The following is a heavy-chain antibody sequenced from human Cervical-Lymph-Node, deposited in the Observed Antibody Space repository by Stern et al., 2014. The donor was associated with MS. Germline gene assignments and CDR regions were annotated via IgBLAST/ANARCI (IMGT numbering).Heavy chain of an antibody. D-gene: IGHD6-13*01. V-gene: IGHV1-69*12. Sequence: QVQLVQSGAEVKKPGSSVKVSCKASGGTFSSYAISWVRQAPGQGLEWMGGIIPIFGTANYAQKFQGRVTITADESTSTAYMELSSLRSDDTAVYYCASAPKVAAAGAYYFDYWGQGTLVTVSS. CDR2: IIPIFGTA. CDR3: ASAPKVAAAGAYYFDY. CDR1: GGTFSSYA. J-gene: IGHJ4*02.